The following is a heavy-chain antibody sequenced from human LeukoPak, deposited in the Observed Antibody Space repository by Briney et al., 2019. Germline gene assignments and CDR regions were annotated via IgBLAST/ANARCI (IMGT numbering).Heavy chain of an antibody. J-gene: IGHJ3*02. CDR2: INGNGGRT. V-gene: IGHV3-23*01. CDR1: GFTFSSYA. Sequence: GWSLRLSCAASGFTFSSYAMSWVRQAPGQGLEGVSSINGNGGRTYYADSVRGRFTISRDNAKKALYLQMNSLRAEDTAVYYCAKDASSSWRWGAFDIWGQGTMVTVPS. CDR3: AKDASSSWRWGAFDI. D-gene: IGHD6-13*01.